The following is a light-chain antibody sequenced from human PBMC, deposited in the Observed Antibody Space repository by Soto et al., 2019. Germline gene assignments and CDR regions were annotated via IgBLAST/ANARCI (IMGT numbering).Light chain of an antibody. J-gene: IGKJ1*01. Sequence: IKLNQSPSSLSASVGDRVTITCRASQTISSWLAWYQQKPGKAPKLLIYKASTLKSGVPSRFSGSGSGTEFTLTISSLQPDDFATYYCLLDYAYFWAFGQGTKVDVK. CDR2: KAS. V-gene: IGKV1-5*03. CDR3: LLDYAYFWA. CDR1: QTISSW.